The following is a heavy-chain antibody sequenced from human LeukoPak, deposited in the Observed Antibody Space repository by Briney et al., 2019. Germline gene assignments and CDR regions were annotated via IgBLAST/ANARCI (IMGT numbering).Heavy chain of an antibody. J-gene: IGHJ4*02. V-gene: IGHV4-39*01. D-gene: IGHD3-10*01. CDR2: IYYSGSS. CDR1: GGSISSSSYY. CDR3: ARHSSYYGNFDY. Sequence: SETLSLTCTVSGGSISSSSYYWGWIRQPPGKGLEWIGSIYYSGSSYYNPSLKSRVTISVDTSKNQFPLKLSSVTAADTAVYYCARHSSYYGNFDYWGQGTLVTDSS.